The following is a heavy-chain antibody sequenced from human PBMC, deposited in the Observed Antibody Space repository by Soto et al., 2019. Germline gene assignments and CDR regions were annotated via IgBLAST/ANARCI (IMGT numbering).Heavy chain of an antibody. J-gene: IGHJ6*02. Sequence: PGGSLRLSCAASGFSFDDYAIHWVRQAPGKGLEWVSGINWNSGSIGYADSVKGRFTISRDNAKTSLYLQMNSLRVEDTALYYCAKDRVWGSYAGNYYYYGMDVWGQGTTVTVS. V-gene: IGHV3-9*01. D-gene: IGHD3-16*01. CDR3: AKDRVWGSYAGNYYYYGMDV. CDR2: INWNSGSI. CDR1: GFSFDDYA.